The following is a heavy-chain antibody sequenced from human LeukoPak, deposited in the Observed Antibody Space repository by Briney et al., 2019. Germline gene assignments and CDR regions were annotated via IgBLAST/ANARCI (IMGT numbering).Heavy chain of an antibody. CDR3: AKARGFAEFDY. CDR1: GFTFSGHG. Sequence: GGSLRLSCAASGFTFSGHGMRWVRQAPGKGLEWVAADSGSGDTTYYADSVKGRFTISRDNSQDILYLQMNSLRAEDTALYFCAKARGFAEFDYWGQGTLVTVSS. CDR2: DSGSGDTT. V-gene: IGHV3-23*01. D-gene: IGHD3-10*01. J-gene: IGHJ4*02.